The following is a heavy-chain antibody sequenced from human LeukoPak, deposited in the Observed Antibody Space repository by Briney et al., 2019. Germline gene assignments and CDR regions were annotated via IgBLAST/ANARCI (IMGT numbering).Heavy chain of an antibody. J-gene: IGHJ6*03. CDR3: ARGGEWYGSYPYYYYMDV. D-gene: IGHD3-10*01. Sequence: SETLSLTCAVYGWSFNDYYWGWIRQPPGKGLEWIGSLYYSGNTYYNPSLKSRITMSVDTPKNQFSLKLSSVTAADTAIYYCARGGEWYGSYPYYYYMDVWGKGTTVTVSS. V-gene: IGHV4-34*01. CDR1: GWSFNDYY. CDR2: LYYSGNT.